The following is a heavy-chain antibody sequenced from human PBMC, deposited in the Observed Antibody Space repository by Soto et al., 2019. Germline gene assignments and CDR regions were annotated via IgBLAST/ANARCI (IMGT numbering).Heavy chain of an antibody. Sequence: SVKVSCKASGGTLSSYAISWARQAPGQGLEWMGGIIPIFGTANYAQKFQGRVTITADESTSTSYMELSSLRSEDTAVYYCARSITGTSSDYYYYGMDVWGQGTTVTVSS. CDR3: ARSITGTSSDYYYYGMDV. CDR2: IIPIFGTA. J-gene: IGHJ6*02. V-gene: IGHV1-69*13. D-gene: IGHD1-7*01. CDR1: GGTLSSYA.